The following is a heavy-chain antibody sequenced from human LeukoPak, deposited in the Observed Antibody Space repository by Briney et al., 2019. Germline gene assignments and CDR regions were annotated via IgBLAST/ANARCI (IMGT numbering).Heavy chain of an antibody. CDR1: EDTVSNNY. CDR3: VRGPRYYDDSGFHYGVFDI. Sequence: GGSLRVSCAVSEDTVSNNYMSWVRQAPGKGLQWVSIIYPGGNIYYADSVKGRFIISRDNSKNTLSLQMNSLTADDTAVYYCVRGPRYYDDSGFHYGVFDIWGQGTLVTVSS. CDR2: IYPGGNI. V-gene: IGHV3-53*01. D-gene: IGHD3-22*01. J-gene: IGHJ3*02.